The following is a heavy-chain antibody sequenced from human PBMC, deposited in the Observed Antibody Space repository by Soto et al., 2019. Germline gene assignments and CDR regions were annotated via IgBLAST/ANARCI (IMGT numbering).Heavy chain of an antibody. Sequence: QVQLVESGGGVVQPGRSLRLSCAASGFTFSSYAMHWVRQAPGKGLEWVAVISYDGSNKYYADSVKGRFTISRDNSKNTLYLRMNSLRAEDTAVYYCARDGTMVRGVIGYWGQGTLVTVSS. CDR2: ISYDGSNK. CDR1: GFTFSSYA. CDR3: ARDGTMVRGVIGY. D-gene: IGHD3-10*01. J-gene: IGHJ4*02. V-gene: IGHV3-30-3*01.